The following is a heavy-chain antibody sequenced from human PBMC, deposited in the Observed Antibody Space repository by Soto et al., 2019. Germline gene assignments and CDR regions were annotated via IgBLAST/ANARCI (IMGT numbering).Heavy chain of an antibody. CDR1: VGSISSGGYY. Sequence: QVQLQESGPGLVKPSQTLSLTCTVSVGSISSGGYYWSWIRQHPGKGLEWIGYIYYSGSTYYNPSLKSRGTISVDTSKNQFSLKLSSVTAADTAVYYCARGHDPIVNYYFDYWGQGTLVTVSS. D-gene: IGHD1-20*01. CDR2: IYYSGST. CDR3: ARGHDPIVNYYFDY. V-gene: IGHV4-31*03. J-gene: IGHJ4*02.